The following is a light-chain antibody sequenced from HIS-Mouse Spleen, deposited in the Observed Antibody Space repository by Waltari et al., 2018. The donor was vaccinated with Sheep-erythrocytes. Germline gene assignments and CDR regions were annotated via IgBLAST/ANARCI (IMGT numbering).Light chain of an antibody. CDR1: ALPKTF. J-gene: IGLJ3*02. Sequence: SYELTQPPSVSVSPGQTARITCSGDALPKTFAYWYQQKSGQAPVLVIYEDSKRPPGIPERFSGSSSGTMATLTISGAQVEDEADYYCYSTDSSGHHRVFGGGTKLTVL. CDR3: YSTDSSGHHRV. CDR2: EDS. V-gene: IGLV3-10*01.